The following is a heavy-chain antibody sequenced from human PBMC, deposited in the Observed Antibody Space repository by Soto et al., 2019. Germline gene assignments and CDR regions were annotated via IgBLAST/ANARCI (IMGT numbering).Heavy chain of an antibody. D-gene: IGHD4-4*01. CDR1: GFPFSTYP. CDR2: ISGSGIST. CDR3: VKPPVITASYYYYDMDV. V-gene: IGHV3-23*01. Sequence: PGGSLRLSCAASGFPFSTYPMSWIRQAAGNGLDWVSGISGSGISTYYTDSVKGRFTISRDNSKNTVFLQMNSLRDEDTAVYYCVKPPVITASYYYYDMDVWGQGTTVTVSS. J-gene: IGHJ6*02.